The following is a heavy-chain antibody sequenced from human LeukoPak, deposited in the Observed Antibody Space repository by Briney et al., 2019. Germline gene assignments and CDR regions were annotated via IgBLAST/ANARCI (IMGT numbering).Heavy chain of an antibody. D-gene: IGHD3-10*01. V-gene: IGHV3-23*01. Sequence: GGSLRLSCAASGFTFSSYGMHWVRQAPGKGLEWVSGISASSATTYYADSVRGRFTISRDNSKNTLYLQMSSLRVEDTAVYYCARKYAPGTYPLDYWGQGILVTVSS. CDR1: GFTFSSYG. CDR2: ISASSATT. CDR3: ARKYAPGTYPLDY. J-gene: IGHJ4*02.